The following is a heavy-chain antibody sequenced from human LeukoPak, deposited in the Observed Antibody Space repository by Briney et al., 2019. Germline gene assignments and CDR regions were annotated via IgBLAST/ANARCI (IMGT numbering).Heavy chain of an antibody. CDR1: GFTFSSYE. D-gene: IGHD3-22*01. Sequence: GGSLRLSCAASGFTFSSYEMNWVRQAPGKGLEWVSYISSSGSTICYADSVKGRFTISRDNAKNSLYPQMNSLRAEDTAVYYCARMTGYYDGSGYYYSDYWGQGTLVTVSS. CDR2: ISSSGSTI. V-gene: IGHV3-48*03. J-gene: IGHJ4*02. CDR3: ARMTGYYDGSGYYYSDY.